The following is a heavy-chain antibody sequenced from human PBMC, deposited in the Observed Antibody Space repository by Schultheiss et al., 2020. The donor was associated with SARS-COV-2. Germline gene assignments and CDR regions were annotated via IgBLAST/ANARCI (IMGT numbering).Heavy chain of an antibody. V-gene: IGHV4-30-4*01. J-gene: IGHJ3*02. CDR1: GGSIRSGESY. CDR2: IDYSGST. D-gene: IGHD3-16*01. CDR3: ARAAGLRRHDYVYDI. Sequence: SQTLSLTCTVSGGSIRSGESYWSWIRQSPGKGLEWIGYIDYSGSTYYNPSLKSRVTISVDTSKNQFSLKLSSVTAADTAVYYCARAAGLRRHDYVYDIWGQGTMVTVSS.